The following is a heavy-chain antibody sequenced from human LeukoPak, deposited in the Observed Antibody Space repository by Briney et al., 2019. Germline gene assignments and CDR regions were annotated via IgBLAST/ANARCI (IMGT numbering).Heavy chain of an antibody. CDR1: GFTFDDYA. Sequence: GGSLRLSCAASGFTFDDYAMHWVRQAPGKGLEWVSGISWNSGSIGYADSVKGRLTISRDNAKNSLYLQMNSLRAEDTALYYCAKDISAMVRGAVFDYWGQGPLVTVSS. D-gene: IGHD3-10*01. CDR3: AKDISAMVRGAVFDY. J-gene: IGHJ4*02. CDR2: ISWNSGSI. V-gene: IGHV3-9*01.